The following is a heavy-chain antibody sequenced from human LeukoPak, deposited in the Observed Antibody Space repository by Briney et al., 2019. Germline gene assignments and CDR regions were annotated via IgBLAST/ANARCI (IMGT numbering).Heavy chain of an antibody. J-gene: IGHJ4*02. CDR1: GGSISSYY. CDR3: ARERIAVAAYYFDY. D-gene: IGHD6-19*01. V-gene: IGHV4-59*01. CDR2: IYYSGST. Sequence: SETLSLTCTVSGGSISSYYWSWIRQPPGKGLEWIGYIYYSGSTNYNPSLKSRVTISVDTSKNQFSLKLSSVTAADTAVYYCARERIAVAAYYFDYWGQGTLVTVSS.